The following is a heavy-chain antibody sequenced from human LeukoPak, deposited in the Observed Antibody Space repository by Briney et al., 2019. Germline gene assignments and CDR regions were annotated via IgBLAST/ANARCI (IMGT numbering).Heavy chain of an antibody. CDR3: AKDPRTAMAKRHNWFDP. D-gene: IGHD5-18*01. J-gene: IGHJ5*02. V-gene: IGHV3-43*02. Sequence: GGSLRLSCSASGFTFSSYGMSWVRQAPGKGLEGVSLISRDGGSTYYADSVKGRFSISRDNSKNSLYLQMNSLRTEDTALYYCAKDPRTAMAKRHNWFDPWGQGTLVTVSS. CDR2: ISRDGGST. CDR1: GFTFSSYG.